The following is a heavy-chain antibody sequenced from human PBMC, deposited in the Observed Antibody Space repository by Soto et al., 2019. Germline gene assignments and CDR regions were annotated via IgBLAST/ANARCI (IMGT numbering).Heavy chain of an antibody. CDR1: GGTFSSYT. Sequence: GASVKVSCKASGGTFSSYTISWVRQAPGQGLEWMGRITPILGIANYAQKFQGRVTITADKSTSTAYMELSSLRSEDTAVYYCERGDIVPRKNWFDPWGQGTLVTVSS. J-gene: IGHJ5*02. V-gene: IGHV1-69*02. CDR3: ERGDIVPRKNWFDP. CDR2: ITPILGIA. D-gene: IGHD2-8*01.